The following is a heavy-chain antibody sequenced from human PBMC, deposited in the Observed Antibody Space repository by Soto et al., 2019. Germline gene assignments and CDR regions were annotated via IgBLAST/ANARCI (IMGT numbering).Heavy chain of an antibody. CDR1: GGTFSSYA. CDR3: ARTTTYGYSSGWDLQH. D-gene: IGHD6-19*01. Sequence: EASVKVSCKASGGTFSSYAISWVRQAPGQGLEWMGGIIPIFGTANYAQKFQGRVTITADESTSTAYMELSSLRSEDTAVYYCARTTTYGYSSGWDLQHRGRGTLVTVSS. J-gene: IGHJ1*01. V-gene: IGHV1-69*13. CDR2: IIPIFGTA.